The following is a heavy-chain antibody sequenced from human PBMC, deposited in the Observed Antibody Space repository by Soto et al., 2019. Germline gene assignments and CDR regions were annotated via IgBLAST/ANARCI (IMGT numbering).Heavy chain of an antibody. V-gene: IGHV4-4*02. D-gene: IGHD4-17*01. CDR1: GDSISSSFW. J-gene: IGHJ4*02. CDR3: ARYDFGTFDC. Sequence: SETLSLTCAVSGDSISSSFWWSWVRQPPGKGLEWIGEIYHTESTVYNPSLKSRVTISVDKSKNQFSLNLDSVTAADTAVYYCARYDFGTFDCSGRGIMLTVS. CDR2: IYHTEST.